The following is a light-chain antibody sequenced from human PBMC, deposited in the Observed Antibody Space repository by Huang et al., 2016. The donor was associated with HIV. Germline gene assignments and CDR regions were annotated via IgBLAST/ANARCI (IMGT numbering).Light chain of an antibody. V-gene: IGKV4-1*01. CDR1: QRVLFSSNNKNY. CDR2: WAS. CDR3: QHYYTTPYT. Sequence: DIVLTQSPDSLAVSLGERATINCKSSQRVLFSSNNKNYLAWYQQKPGQPPKLLVYWASTRESGVPDRFIGSGSGTDFTLTISSLQAEDVAVYYCQHYYTTPYTFGQGTRLEIK. J-gene: IGKJ2*01.